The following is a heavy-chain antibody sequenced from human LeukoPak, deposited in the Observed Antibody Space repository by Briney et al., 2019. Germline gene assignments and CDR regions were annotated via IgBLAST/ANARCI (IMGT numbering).Heavy chain of an antibody. J-gene: IGHJ4*02. CDR1: GFTFSSYS. Sequence: PGGSLRLSCAASGFTFSSYSMNWVRQAPGKGLEWVSSISSSSSYIYYADSVRGRSTISRDNAKNSLYLQMNSLRAEDTAVYYCAREDLRTTTSAGYWGQGTLVTVSS. V-gene: IGHV3-21*01. CDR3: AREDLRTTTSAGY. CDR2: ISSSSSYI. D-gene: IGHD1-1*01.